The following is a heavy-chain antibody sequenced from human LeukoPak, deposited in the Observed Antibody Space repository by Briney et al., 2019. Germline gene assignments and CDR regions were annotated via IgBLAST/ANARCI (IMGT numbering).Heavy chain of an antibody. J-gene: IGHJ4*02. Sequence: GGSLRLSCAASGFTFSSYIMNWVRQAPGQGLEWVSAISSSISYIYYADSVKGRFTTSRDNAKNSLYLQMNSLRDEDTAVYYCARKAPRDSGSYLFDYWGQGTLVTVSS. CDR1: GFTFSSYI. CDR3: ARKAPRDSGSYLFDY. CDR2: ISSSISYI. D-gene: IGHD1-26*01. V-gene: IGHV3-21*01.